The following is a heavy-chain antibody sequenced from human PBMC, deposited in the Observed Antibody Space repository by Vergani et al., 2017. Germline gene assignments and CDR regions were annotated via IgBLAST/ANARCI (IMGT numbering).Heavy chain of an antibody. J-gene: IGHJ5*02. D-gene: IGHD3-3*01. CDR3: ARSKLTYYDFWSGYSTEYNWFDP. CDR1: GYTFTSYD. CDR2: MNPNSGNT. Sequence: QVQLVQSGAEVKKPGASVKVSCKASGYTFTSYDINWVRQATGQGLEWMGWMNPNSGNTGYAQKFQGRVTMTRNTSISTAYMELSSVRSEDTAVYYCARSKLTYYDFWSGYSTEYNWFDPWGQGTLVTVSS. V-gene: IGHV1-8*01.